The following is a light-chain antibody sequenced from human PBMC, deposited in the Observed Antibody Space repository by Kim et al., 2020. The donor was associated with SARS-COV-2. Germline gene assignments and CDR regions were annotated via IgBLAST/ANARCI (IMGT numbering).Light chain of an antibody. J-gene: IGKJ2*01. Sequence: DIQMTQSPSSLSASVGDRVTITCQASQDINKYLNWYQQKAGKAPKVLIYDASNLETGVPSRFSGSGSGTHFTFTISSLQPEDSGTYYCQQYDNPPRYTFGQGTKVDIK. V-gene: IGKV1-33*01. CDR3: QQYDNPPRYT. CDR1: QDINKY. CDR2: DAS.